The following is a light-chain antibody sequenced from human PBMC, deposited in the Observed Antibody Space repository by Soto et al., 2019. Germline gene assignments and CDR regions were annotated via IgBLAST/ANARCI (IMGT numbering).Light chain of an antibody. J-gene: IGKJ2*01. CDR2: AAA. CDR1: QGISNW. Sequence: DIQMTQSPSSVSASVGDRITITCRSCQGISNWLAWYQQKPGKAPKLLIYAAASLQSGVPSRFSGSGSGTEFTLTISSLQPEDFATYYCQQADSFPRTFGQGTKLEIK. CDR3: QQADSFPRT. V-gene: IGKV1-12*01.